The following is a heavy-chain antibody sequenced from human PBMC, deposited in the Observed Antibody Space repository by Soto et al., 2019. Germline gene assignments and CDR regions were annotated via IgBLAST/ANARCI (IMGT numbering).Heavy chain of an antibody. Sequence: SETLSLTCTVSGGSISSGDYYWSWIRQPPGKGLEWIGYIYYSGSTYYNPSLKSRVTISADTSKNQFSLKLSSVTAADTAVYYCARERGVRGVGRYYYYYYGMDVWGQGTTVTVSS. V-gene: IGHV4-30-4*01. CDR1: GGSISSGDYY. CDR3: ARERGVRGVGRYYYYYYGMDV. CDR2: IYYSGST. J-gene: IGHJ6*02. D-gene: IGHD3-10*01.